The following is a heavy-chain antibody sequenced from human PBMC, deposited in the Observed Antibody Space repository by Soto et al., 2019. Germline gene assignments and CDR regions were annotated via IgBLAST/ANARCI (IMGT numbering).Heavy chain of an antibody. V-gene: IGHV3-15*07. Sequence: PGGSLRLSCGASGFTFSSYSMNWVRQAPGRGLEWVGRIKSKNDGGTTDYAAPVKGRFTISRDDSKNTLYLQMNSLKTEDTAVYYCTTDPVTMIVVVPSSGWGQGTLVTVSS. J-gene: IGHJ4*02. CDR2: IKSKNDGGTT. CDR1: GFTFSSYS. D-gene: IGHD3-22*01. CDR3: TTDPVTMIVVVPSSG.